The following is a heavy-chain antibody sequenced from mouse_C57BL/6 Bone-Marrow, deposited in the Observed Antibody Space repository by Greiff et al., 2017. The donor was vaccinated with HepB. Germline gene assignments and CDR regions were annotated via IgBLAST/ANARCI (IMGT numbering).Heavy chain of an antibody. CDR1: GYTFTSYW. V-gene: IGHV1-69*01. CDR2: IDPSDSYT. J-gene: IGHJ4*01. CDR3: ARDMDY. Sequence: QVQLQQPGAELVMPGASVKLSCKASGYTFTSYWMHWVKQRPGQGLEWIGEIDPSDSYTNYNQKFKDKSTLTVDKSSSTAYMQLSSLTSEDSAVYYCARDMDYWGQGTSVTVSS.